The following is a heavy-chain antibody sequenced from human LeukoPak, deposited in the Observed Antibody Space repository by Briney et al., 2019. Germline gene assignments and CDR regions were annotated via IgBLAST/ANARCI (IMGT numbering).Heavy chain of an antibody. CDR3: VRFMRGTIGGDN. D-gene: IGHD3-16*01. Sequence: PGGSLRLSCVASGFTFSIAGMTWVRQAPGKGLEWVANIKEDGREKYYVDSVKGRFTISRDNAKNSLYLQMNNLKAEDAAMYYCVRFMRGTIGGDNWGQGTLVTVSA. J-gene: IGHJ4*02. CDR1: GFTFSIAG. V-gene: IGHV3-7*01. CDR2: IKEDGREK.